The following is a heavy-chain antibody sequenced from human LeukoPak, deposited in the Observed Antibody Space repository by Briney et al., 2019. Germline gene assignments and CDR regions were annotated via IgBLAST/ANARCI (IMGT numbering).Heavy chain of an antibody. CDR2: ISSSSSYI. J-gene: IGHJ6*03. CDR3: ARGAVRGVMDYYYMDV. Sequence: GGSLRLSCAASGFTFSSYSMNWVRQAPGKGLEWISSISSSSSYIYYADSVKGRFTISRDNAKNSLYLQMNSLRAEDTAVYYCARGAVRGVMDYYYMDVWGKGTTVTVSS. D-gene: IGHD3-10*01. CDR1: GFTFSSYS. V-gene: IGHV3-21*01.